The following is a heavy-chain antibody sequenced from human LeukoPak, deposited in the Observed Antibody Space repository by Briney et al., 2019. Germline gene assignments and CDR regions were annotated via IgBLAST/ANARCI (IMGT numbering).Heavy chain of an antibody. D-gene: IGHD2-2*02. Sequence: PSETLSLTCSVSGDSSSRSYYYWGWIRQPPGKGLEWIGSMYYSGSGSTYKNPSLQSRLTTSIDTSKIQLSLKLTSVTAAYTTVYFGARPLSFYIIGHYSPLYYFGSLVQGSLVTVSS. J-gene: IGHJ4*02. CDR1: GDSSSRSYYY. CDR3: ARPLSFYIIGHYSPLYYFGS. CDR2: MYYSGSGST. V-gene: IGHV4-39*01.